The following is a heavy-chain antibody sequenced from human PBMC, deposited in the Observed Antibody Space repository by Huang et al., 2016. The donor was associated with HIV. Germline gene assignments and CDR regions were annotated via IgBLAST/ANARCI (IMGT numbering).Heavy chain of an antibody. CDR2: GYFLGKT. CDR1: GTSMTSSTFY. V-gene: IGHV4-39*02. J-gene: IGHJ6*02. Sequence: QLRESGPGLVTPSETLSLTCSASGTSMTSSTFYWGWFRQPPGRGLEVIGSGYFLGKTYYNPALKSRVTISIDTANKQYSMRLTSVTAADPAVYFCAREVRSVDTDRPDGYYYRGLDVWGQGTTVIVSS. CDR3: AREVRSVDTDRPDGYYYRGLDV. D-gene: IGHD2-2*03.